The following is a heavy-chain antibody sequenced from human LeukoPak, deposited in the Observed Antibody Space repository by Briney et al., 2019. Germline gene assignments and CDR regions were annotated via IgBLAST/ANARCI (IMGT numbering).Heavy chain of an antibody. J-gene: IGHJ5*02. Sequence: SETLSLTCTVSGGSISSGGYCWSWIRQHPGKGLEWIGYIYYSGSTYYNPSLKSRVTISVDTSKNQFSLKLSSVTAADTAVYYCAREKIAVAGTGRHNWFDPWGQGTLVTVSS. V-gene: IGHV4-31*03. CDR2: IYYSGST. CDR1: GGSISSGGYC. D-gene: IGHD6-19*01. CDR3: AREKIAVAGTGRHNWFDP.